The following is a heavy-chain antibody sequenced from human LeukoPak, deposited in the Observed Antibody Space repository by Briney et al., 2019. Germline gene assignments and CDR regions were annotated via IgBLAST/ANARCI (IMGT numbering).Heavy chain of an antibody. Sequence: ASVKVSCKASGGTFSSYAISWVRQAPGQGLEWMGRIIPILGIANYAQKFQGRVTITADKSTSTAYMELSSLRSEDTAVYYCARVDDYGDYYFDYWGQGTLVTVSS. CDR3: ARVDDYGDYYFDY. V-gene: IGHV1-69*04. CDR2: IIPILGIA. D-gene: IGHD4-17*01. J-gene: IGHJ4*02. CDR1: GGTFSSYA.